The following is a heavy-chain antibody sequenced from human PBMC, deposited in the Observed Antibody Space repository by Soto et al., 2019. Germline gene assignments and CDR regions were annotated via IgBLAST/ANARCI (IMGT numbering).Heavy chain of an antibody. CDR1: GGTFSSYA. J-gene: IGHJ3*02. Sequence: SVKVSCKASGGTFSSYAISWVRQAPGQGLEWMGGIIPIFGTANYAQKFQGRVTITADESTSTAYMELSSLRSEDTAVYYCAHEMATNDIDTWGQDTLLPVSS. V-gene: IGHV1-69*13. D-gene: IGHD5-12*01. CDR2: IIPIFGTA. CDR3: AHEMATNDIDT.